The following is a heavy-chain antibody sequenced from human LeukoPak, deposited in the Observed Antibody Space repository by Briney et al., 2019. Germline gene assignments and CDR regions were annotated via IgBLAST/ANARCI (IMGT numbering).Heavy chain of an antibody. CDR2: INWNGGST. CDR1: GFTFDDYG. CDR3: ARVNYYYDSSGSYEFDY. J-gene: IGHJ4*02. D-gene: IGHD3-22*01. V-gene: IGHV3-20*04. Sequence: GGSLRLSCAASGFTFDDYGMSWVRQAPGKGLEWVSGINWNGGSTGYADSVKGRFTISRDNAENSLYLQMNSLRAEDTALYYCARVNYYYDSSGSYEFDYWGQGTLVTVSS.